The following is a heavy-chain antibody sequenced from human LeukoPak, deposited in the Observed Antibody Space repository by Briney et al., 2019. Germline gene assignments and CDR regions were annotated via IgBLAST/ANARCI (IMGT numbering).Heavy chain of an antibody. CDR2: INHSGST. CDR3: ARGARISGWHD. J-gene: IGHJ4*02. D-gene: IGHD6-19*01. CDR1: GGSFSGYY. Sequence: SETLSLTCAVYGGSFSGYYWSWIRQPPGKGLEWIGEINHSGSTNYNPSLKSRVTISVDTSKNQFSLKLSSVAAADTAVYYCARGARISGWHDWGQGTLVTVSS. V-gene: IGHV4-34*01.